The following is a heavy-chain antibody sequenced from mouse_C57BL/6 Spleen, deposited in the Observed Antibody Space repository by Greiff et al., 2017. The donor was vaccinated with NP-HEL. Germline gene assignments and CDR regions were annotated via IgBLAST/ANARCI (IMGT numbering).Heavy chain of an antibody. CDR2: IYPSDSEN. D-gene: IGHD1-1*02. CDR1: GYTFTSYW. Sequence: QVQLQQPGAELVRPGSSVKLSCKASGYTFTSYWMDWVKQRPGQGLEWIGNIYPSDSENHYNQKFKDKATFTVDKSSSTAYIQLSSLTSEDSAVYSCARSVGSDYWGQGTTLTVSS. CDR3: ARSVGSDY. V-gene: IGHV1-61*01. J-gene: IGHJ2*01.